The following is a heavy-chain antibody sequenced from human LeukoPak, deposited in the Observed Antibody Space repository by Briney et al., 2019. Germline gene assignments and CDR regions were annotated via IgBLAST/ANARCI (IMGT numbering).Heavy chain of an antibody. CDR1: GGSISNYY. D-gene: IGHD3-22*01. V-gene: IGHV4-59*12. CDR3: ARESYYDSSGYSHDAFDI. CDR2: IYYSGTT. Sequence: SETLSLTCTVSGGSISNYYWNWIRQPPGKGLEWIGYIYYSGTTNYNPSLKSRVTIAVDTSKNQFSLKLNSVTAADTAVYYCARESYYDSSGYSHDAFDIRGQGTMVSVSS. J-gene: IGHJ3*02.